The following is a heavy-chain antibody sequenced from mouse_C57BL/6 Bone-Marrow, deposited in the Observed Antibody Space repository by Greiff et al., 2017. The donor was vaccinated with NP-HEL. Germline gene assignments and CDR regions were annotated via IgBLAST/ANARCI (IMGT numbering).Heavy chain of an antibody. D-gene: IGHD3-1*01. V-gene: IGHV2-2*01. J-gene: IGHJ1*03. CDR1: GFALTSYG. CDR3: GRHRDWYFEV. Sequence: QVQLQQSGPGLVRPSQSLSITCTASGFALTSYGVHWVRQSPGKGLEWLGVIWTGGGANYNTAFIYSLGTSTDNSTSQVFFIMNSLQADDAAIDYCGRHRDWYFEVWGRGTTVTVSS. CDR2: IWTGGGA.